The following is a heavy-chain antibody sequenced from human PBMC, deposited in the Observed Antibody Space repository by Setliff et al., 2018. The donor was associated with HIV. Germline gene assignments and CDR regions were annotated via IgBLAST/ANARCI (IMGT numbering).Heavy chain of an antibody. V-gene: IGHV4-38-2*02. Sequence: PSETLSLTCTVSGYSISSGYYWGWIRQPPGKGLEWIGYIYYSGVTYYNPSLTSRVTISVDTSKNQFSLHLTSVTAADTAIYYCARDPSQYLDFLFDPQPFNVWGQGTMVTVSS. CDR1: GYSISSGYY. CDR3: ARDPSQYLDFLFDPQPFNV. J-gene: IGHJ3*01. D-gene: IGHD3-9*01. CDR2: IYYSGVT.